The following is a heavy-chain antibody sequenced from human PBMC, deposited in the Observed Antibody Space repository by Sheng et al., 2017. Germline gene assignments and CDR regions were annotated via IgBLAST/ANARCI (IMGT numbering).Heavy chain of an antibody. CDR1: GLTLNKYW. CDR3: VRLVYCDYGVCSDY. CDR2: IKSDGIDT. V-gene: IGHV3-74*01. D-gene: IGHD2-8*01. Sequence: EVQLVESGGGLVQPGGSRRDSRVQPLGLTLNKYWMHWVRQAPGKGLVWVAGIKSDGIDTRYADSVMGRFTISRDDAKNTLHLQMTSLRADDTAVYHCVRLVYCDYGVCSDYWGQGTLVTVSP. J-gene: IGHJ4*02.